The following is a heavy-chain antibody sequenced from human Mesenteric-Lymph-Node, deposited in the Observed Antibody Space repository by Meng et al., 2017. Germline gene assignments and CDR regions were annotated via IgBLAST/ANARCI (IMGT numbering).Heavy chain of an antibody. CDR1: GFTFSSYA. CDR3: ASGGGDRNYGMDV. V-gene: IGHV3-30*04. Sequence: GESLKISCAASGFTFSSYAMHWVRQAPGKGLEWVAVISYDGSNKYYADSVKGRFTTSRDNSKNTLYLQMNSLRAEDTAVYYCASGGGDRNYGMDVWGQGTTVTVSS. CDR2: ISYDGSNK. J-gene: IGHJ6*02. D-gene: IGHD2-21*02.